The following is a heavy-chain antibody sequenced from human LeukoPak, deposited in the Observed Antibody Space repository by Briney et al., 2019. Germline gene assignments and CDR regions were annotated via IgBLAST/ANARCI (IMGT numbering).Heavy chain of an antibody. V-gene: IGHV3-30*03. Sequence: GGSLRLSCAASGFTFSSYGMHWVRQAPGKGLEWVAVISYDGSNKYYADSVKGRFTISKDNAKNSLYLQMNSLRAEDTALYHCARNNGMDVWGQGTTVIVSS. CDR2: ISYDGSNK. J-gene: IGHJ6*02. CDR1: GFTFSSYG. CDR3: ARNNGMDV.